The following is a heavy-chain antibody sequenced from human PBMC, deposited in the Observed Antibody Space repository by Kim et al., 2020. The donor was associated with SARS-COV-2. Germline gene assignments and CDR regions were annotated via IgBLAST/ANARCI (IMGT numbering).Heavy chain of an antibody. J-gene: IGHJ3*02. D-gene: IGHD3-10*01. V-gene: IGHV3-48*02. CDR3: ARGLLWFGVLAAFDI. Sequence: DSVKGRFTISRDNAKNSLYLRMNSLRDEDTAVYYCARGLLWFGVLAAFDIWGQGTMVTVSS.